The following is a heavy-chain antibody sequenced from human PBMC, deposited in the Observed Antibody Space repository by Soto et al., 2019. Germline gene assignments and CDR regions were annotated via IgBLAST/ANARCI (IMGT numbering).Heavy chain of an antibody. D-gene: IGHD6-13*01. CDR2: ISYDGRNK. V-gene: IGHV3-30*18. CDR3: AKDQRYSSRGYPGNSYCYGMDV. CDR1: GFTFSSYG. J-gene: IGHJ6*02. Sequence: QVQLVESGGGVVQPGRSLRLSCAASGFTFSSYGMHWVRQAPGKGLEWVAVISYDGRNKYYADTVKGRFTISRYNTKNTLYLQMISLRAEDTAVYYCAKDQRYSSRGYPGNSYCYGMDVWGQGTTVTVSS.